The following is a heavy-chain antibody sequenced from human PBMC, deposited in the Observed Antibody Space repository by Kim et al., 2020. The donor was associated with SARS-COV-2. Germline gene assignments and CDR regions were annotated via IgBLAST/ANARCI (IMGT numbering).Heavy chain of an antibody. CDR3: ARLSPYSGSYYNYFDY. Sequence: SETLSLTCTVSGGSISSSSYYWGWIRQPPGKGLEWIGSIYYSGSTYYNPSLKSRVTISVDTSKNQFSLKLSSVTAADTAVYYCARLSPYSGSYYNYFDYWGQGTLVTVSS. D-gene: IGHD1-26*01. J-gene: IGHJ4*02. CDR1: GGSISSSSYY. V-gene: IGHV4-39*01. CDR2: IYYSGST.